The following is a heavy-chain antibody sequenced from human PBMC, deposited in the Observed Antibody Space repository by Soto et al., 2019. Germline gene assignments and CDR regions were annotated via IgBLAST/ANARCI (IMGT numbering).Heavy chain of an antibody. CDR2: MNPNSGNT. J-gene: IGHJ6*02. CDR3: ARYRLLDYGDYGYYYYGMDV. D-gene: IGHD4-17*01. CDR1: GYTFTSYD. V-gene: IGHV1-8*01. Sequence: QVQLVQSGAEVKKPGASVKVSCKASGYTFTSYDSNWVRQATGQGLEWLGWMNPNSGNTGYAQKFQGRVTMTRNTAISTAYMELSSLRSEDTAVYSCARYRLLDYGDYGYYYYGMDVWGQGTTVTVSS.